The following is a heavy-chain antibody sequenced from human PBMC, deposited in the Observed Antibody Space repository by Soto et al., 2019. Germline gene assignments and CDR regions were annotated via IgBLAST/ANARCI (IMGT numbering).Heavy chain of an antibody. CDR3: ARVRSRGYSYGRGNRYYYYYGMDV. J-gene: IGHJ6*02. V-gene: IGHV1-69*06. CDR1: GGTFSSYA. CDR2: IIPIFGTA. D-gene: IGHD5-18*01. Sequence: GASVKVSCKASGGTFSSYAISWVRQAPGQGLEWMGGIIPIFGTANYAQEFQGRVTITADKSTSTAYMELSSLRSEDTAVYYCARVRSRGYSYGRGNRYYYYYGMDVWGQGTTVTVSS.